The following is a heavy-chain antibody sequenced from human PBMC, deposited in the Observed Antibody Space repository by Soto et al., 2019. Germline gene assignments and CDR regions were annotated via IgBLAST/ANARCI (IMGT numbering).Heavy chain of an antibody. Sequence: QVQLVESGGGVVQPGRSLRLSCRISGFSLTVYSMNWVRQAPGKGLEWVAVMQPDGVTKNYADSVQGRFVISGDNSKNTLYLEMDILTPEDTAIYYTARGLQGFDYWGQGTQVTVSS. CDR3: ARGLQGFDY. CDR1: GFSLTVYS. J-gene: IGHJ4*02. V-gene: IGHV3-30*09. CDR2: MQPDGVTK.